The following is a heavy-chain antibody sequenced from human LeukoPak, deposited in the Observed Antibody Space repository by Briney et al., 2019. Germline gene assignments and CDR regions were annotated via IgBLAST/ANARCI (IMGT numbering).Heavy chain of an antibody. J-gene: IGHJ4*02. V-gene: IGHV4-39*07. CDR1: GGSISSSTYY. CDR3: ARAYGSGRRIVWDY. CDR2: IYHSGST. Sequence: SETLSLTCTVSGGSISSSTYYWGWIRQPPGKGLEWIGSIYHSGSTHYNPSLKSRVTISVDRSKNQFSLKLSSVTAADTAVYYCARAYGSGRRIVWDYWGQGTLVTVSS. D-gene: IGHD3-10*01.